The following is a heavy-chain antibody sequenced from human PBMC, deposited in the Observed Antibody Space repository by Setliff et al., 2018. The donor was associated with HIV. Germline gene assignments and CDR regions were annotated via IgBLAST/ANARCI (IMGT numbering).Heavy chain of an antibody. CDR2: ITAGSSTT. V-gene: IGHV3-23*01. D-gene: IGHD5-12*01. CDR3: AKGDRWLLLPSFDY. Sequence: GGSLRLSCAASGFTFSDYGRSWVRQAPGKGLEWVSSITAGSSTTYYADSVKGRFTISRDNSKNTLYPQMDRLRAKDTAVYFCAKGDRWLLLPSFDYWGQGTPVTVSS. J-gene: IGHJ4*02. CDR1: GFTFSDYG.